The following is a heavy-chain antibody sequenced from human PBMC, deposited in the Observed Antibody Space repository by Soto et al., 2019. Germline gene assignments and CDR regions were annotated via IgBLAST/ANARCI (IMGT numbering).Heavy chain of an antibody. CDR1: GFTFSSHW. V-gene: IGHV3-74*01. CDR3: AGSPGLSRISGTTLGA. Sequence: PGGSLRLSCAASGFTFSSHWMHWVRQAPGKGLVWVSRINGDGSSTSYADSVKGRFTISRDNAKNMLYLQVNSLRADDTALYYCAGSPGLSRISGTTLGAWGQGTLVTVSS. J-gene: IGHJ5*01. CDR2: INGDGSST. D-gene: IGHD1-7*01.